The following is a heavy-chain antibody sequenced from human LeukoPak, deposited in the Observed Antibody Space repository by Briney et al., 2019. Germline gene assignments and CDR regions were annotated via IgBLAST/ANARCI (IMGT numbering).Heavy chain of an antibody. Sequence: PGGSLRLSCAASGFTFGNYAMSWVRQAPGKGLQWVSTIASYGGTTYYADSVKGRLTISRDNFKNAVYLQMNSLRAEDTAVYYCASRDPCSGGSCYGLGYWGQGTLVTVSS. V-gene: IGHV3-23*01. J-gene: IGHJ4*02. CDR3: ASRDPCSGGSCYGLGY. CDR1: GFTFGNYA. CDR2: IASYGGTT. D-gene: IGHD2-15*01.